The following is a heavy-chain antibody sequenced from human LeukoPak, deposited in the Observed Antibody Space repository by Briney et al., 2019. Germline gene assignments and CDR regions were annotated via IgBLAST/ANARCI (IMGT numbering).Heavy chain of an antibody. J-gene: IGHJ4*02. Sequence: PGGSLRLSCAASGFTFSSFAMAWVRQAPGHGLEWISSISGPGDIVHYADSVQGRFTISRDNSDNILHLQMNSLRAEDTARYYCVKERFNTGHHYAIESWGQGALVTVSS. CDR2: ISGPGDIV. CDR3: VKERFNTGHHYAIES. CDR1: GFTFSSFA. V-gene: IGHV3-23*01. D-gene: IGHD3-22*01.